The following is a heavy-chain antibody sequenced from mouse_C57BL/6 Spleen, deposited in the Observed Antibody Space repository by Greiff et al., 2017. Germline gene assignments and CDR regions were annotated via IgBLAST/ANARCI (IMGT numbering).Heavy chain of an antibody. CDR3: ERRYYGSSYGYFDV. Sequence: DVQLVESGGGLVKPGGSLKLSCAASGFTFSDYGMHWVRQAPEKGLEWVAYISSGSSTIYYADTVKGRFTISRDNAKNTLFLQMTSLSSEDTAMYYCERRYYGSSYGYFDVWGTGTTVTVSS. D-gene: IGHD1-1*01. CDR1: GFTFSDYG. CDR2: ISSGSSTI. V-gene: IGHV5-17*01. J-gene: IGHJ1*03.